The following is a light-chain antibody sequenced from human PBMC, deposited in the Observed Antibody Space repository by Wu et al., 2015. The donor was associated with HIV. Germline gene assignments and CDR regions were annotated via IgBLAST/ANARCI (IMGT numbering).Light chain of an antibody. CDR2: GTS. V-gene: IGKV3-15*01. Sequence: EVVMTQSPATLSVSPGESATLSCRASQSVSSNIAWYQQKTGQAPRLFIYGTSTRATGIPARFSGSGSGTEFTLNISSTQSEDFGVYYCQQYNKWPQTFGQGTKVDIK. CDR1: QSVSSN. J-gene: IGKJ1*01. CDR3: QQYNKWPQT.